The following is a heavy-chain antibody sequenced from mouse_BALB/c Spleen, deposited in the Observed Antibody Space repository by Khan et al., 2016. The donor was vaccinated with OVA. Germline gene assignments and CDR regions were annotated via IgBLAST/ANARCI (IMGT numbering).Heavy chain of an antibody. V-gene: IGHV5-17*02. CDR2: ISSDSNTI. CDR1: GFTFTSYG. CDR3: ATPYFYGYYFDY. Sequence: EVELVESGGGLVQSGGSRKLSCAASGFTFTSYGMHWIRQAPEKRLEWVAYISSDSNTIYYADTVKGRFTISRDNPKNTLFLQMTSLRSVDTAMYFCATPYFYGYYFDYWGQGTTLTVSS. D-gene: IGHD1-1*01. J-gene: IGHJ2*01.